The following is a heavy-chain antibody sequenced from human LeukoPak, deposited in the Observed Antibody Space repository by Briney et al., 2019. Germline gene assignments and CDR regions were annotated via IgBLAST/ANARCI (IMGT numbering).Heavy chain of an antibody. V-gene: IGHV3-30*18. CDR3: AKDLMGYSYGSSDY. Sequence: GRSLRLSCAASGFTFSSYGMHWVRQAPGKGLEWVAVISYDGSNKCYADSVKGRFTISRDNSKNTLYLQMNSLRAEDTAVYYCAKDLMGYSYGSSDYWGQGTLVTVSS. J-gene: IGHJ4*02. CDR1: GFTFSSYG. CDR2: ISYDGSNK. D-gene: IGHD5-18*01.